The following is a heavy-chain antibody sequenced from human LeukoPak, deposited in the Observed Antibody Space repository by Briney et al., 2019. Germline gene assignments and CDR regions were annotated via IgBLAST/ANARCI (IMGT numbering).Heavy chain of an antibody. D-gene: IGHD4-17*01. J-gene: IGHJ6*02. Sequence: SGPALVKPTQTLTLTCTFSGFSLSTSGMCVSWIRQPPGKALEWLARIDWDDDKYYNTSLRTRLTISKDTSKNQVVLTMTNMDPVDTATYYCARWITVTTRDAMDVWGQGTTVTVSS. CDR3: ARWITVTTRDAMDV. CDR2: IDWDDDK. CDR1: GFSLSTSGMC. V-gene: IGHV2-70*11.